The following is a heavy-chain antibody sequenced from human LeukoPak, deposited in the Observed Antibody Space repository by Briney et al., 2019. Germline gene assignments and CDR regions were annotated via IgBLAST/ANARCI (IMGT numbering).Heavy chain of an antibody. CDR2: IRSSGSLI. D-gene: IGHD3-22*01. CDR3: ARNFCETTGFYYDAFDI. J-gene: IGHJ3*02. CDR1: GFTFSRYN. V-gene: IGHV3-48*04. Sequence: GGSLRLSCAASGFTFSRYNMNWVRQAPGKGLEWVALIRSSGSLIYYAESVKGRFTISRDNSRNSLYLQMNSLRVEDTAVYYCARNFCETTGFYYDAFDIWGQGTAVTVSS.